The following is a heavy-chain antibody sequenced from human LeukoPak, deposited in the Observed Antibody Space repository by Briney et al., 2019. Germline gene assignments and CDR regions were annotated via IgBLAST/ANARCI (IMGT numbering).Heavy chain of an antibody. D-gene: IGHD2-2*01. Sequence: SETLSLTCTVSGGSISSGSYYWSWIRQPAGKGLEWIGRIYTSGSTNYNPSLKSRVTISVDTSKNQFSPKLSSVTAADTAVYYCARVPATVNTAAGAPFDYWGQGTLVTVSS. J-gene: IGHJ4*02. CDR3: ARVPATVNTAAGAPFDY. CDR2: IYTSGST. CDR1: GGSISSGSYY. V-gene: IGHV4-61*02.